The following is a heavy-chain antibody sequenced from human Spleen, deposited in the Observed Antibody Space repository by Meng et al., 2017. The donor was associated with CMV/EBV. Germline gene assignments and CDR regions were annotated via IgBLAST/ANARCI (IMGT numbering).Heavy chain of an antibody. CDR3: ARSTGAYPGGAIDI. CDR1: GYIFTDYY. CDR2: INPNSGDT. Sequence: ASVKVSCKASGYIFTDYYVHWVRQAPGQGLEWMGWINPNSGDTTYPQNFQGRVTMTRDTSITTAYMELTMLTSGDTAVYYCARSTGAYPGGAIDIWGQGTMVTVSS. J-gene: IGHJ3*02. D-gene: IGHD1-1*01. V-gene: IGHV1-2*02.